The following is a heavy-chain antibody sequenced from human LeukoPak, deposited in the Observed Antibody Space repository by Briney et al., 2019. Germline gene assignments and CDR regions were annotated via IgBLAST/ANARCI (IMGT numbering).Heavy chain of an antibody. CDR1: GASISGDGYY. Sequence: SETLSLTCTVSGASISGDGYYWSWVRQPPGKGLEWIGYIYYSGSTYYYPSLESRFTISVDTSKNQFSLKLSSVTAADTAVYYCARVAAATTNPRFDYWGQGTLGTVSS. V-gene: IGHV4-31*03. J-gene: IGHJ4*02. D-gene: IGHD5-24*01. CDR2: IYYSGST. CDR3: ARVAAATTNPRFDY.